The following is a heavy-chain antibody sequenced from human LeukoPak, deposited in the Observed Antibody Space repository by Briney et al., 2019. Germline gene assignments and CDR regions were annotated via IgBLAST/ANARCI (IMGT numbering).Heavy chain of an antibody. Sequence: GGSLRLSCAASGNYWMHWVRQVPGKGLVWVSHNNSDGSWTSYADSVKGRFTISKDNAKNTVYLQMNSLRAEDTAVYYCVSFYETYWGRGTLVTVSS. CDR2: NNSDGSWT. V-gene: IGHV3-74*01. J-gene: IGHJ4*02. D-gene: IGHD2/OR15-2a*01. CDR3: VSFYETY. CDR1: GNYW.